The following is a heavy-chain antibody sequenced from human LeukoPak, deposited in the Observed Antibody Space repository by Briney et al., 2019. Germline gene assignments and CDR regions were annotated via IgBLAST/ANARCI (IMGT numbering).Heavy chain of an antibody. Sequence: KPSETLSLTCALSGGSINNINWWSWVRQPPGKGLEWIGEIYHSGNTNYNPSLKSRVTISVDKSKNQFSLKLSSVTAADTAVYYCARYGRRSDYYYDSSGPGDYWGQGTLVTVSS. D-gene: IGHD3-22*01. V-gene: IGHV4-4*02. J-gene: IGHJ4*02. CDR2: IYHSGNT. CDR1: GGSINNINW. CDR3: ARYGRRSDYYYDSSGPGDY.